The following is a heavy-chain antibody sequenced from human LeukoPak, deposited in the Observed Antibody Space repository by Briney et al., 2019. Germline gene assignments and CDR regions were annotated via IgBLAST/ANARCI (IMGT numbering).Heavy chain of an antibody. V-gene: IGHV3-15*01. J-gene: IGHJ5*02. D-gene: IGHD3-10*01. CDR3: YASGRFP. CDR1: GLTFSNAW. Sequence: GGSLRLSCAASGLTFSNAWMTWVRQAPGKGLEWVGRIKSKSDGGTTDYAASVKGRFTTSRDDSKNTVYLQMNSLKIADTAVHFCYASGRFPWGQGTLVTVSS. CDR2: IKSKSDGGTT.